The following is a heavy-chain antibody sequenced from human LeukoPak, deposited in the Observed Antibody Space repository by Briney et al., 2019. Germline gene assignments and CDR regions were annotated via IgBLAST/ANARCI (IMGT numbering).Heavy chain of an antibody. J-gene: IGHJ5*02. CDR2: IYTSGST. D-gene: IGHD3-3*01. V-gene: IGHV4-4*07. Sequence: SETLSLTCTVSGGSISSYYWSWIRQPAGKGLEWIGRIYTSGSTNYNPSLKSRVTMSVDTSKNQFSLKLSSVTAADTAVYYCARDSEITIFGVVINWFDPWGQGTLVTVSS. CDR3: ARDSEITIFGVVINWFDP. CDR1: GGSISSYY.